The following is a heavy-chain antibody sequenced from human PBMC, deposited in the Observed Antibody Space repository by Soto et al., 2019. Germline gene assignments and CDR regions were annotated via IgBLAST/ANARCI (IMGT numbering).Heavy chain of an antibody. V-gene: IGHV3-48*03. J-gene: IGHJ6*02. Sequence: EVQLVESGGGLVQPGGSLRLSCAASGFTFSSYEMNWVRQAPGKGLEWVSYISSSGSTIYYADSVKGRFTISRDNAKNSLYLQMNSLRAEDTAVYYCARDHRVRDIVVVVAATRGYYYGMDVWGQGTTVTVSS. CDR1: GFTFSSYE. CDR2: ISSSGSTI. CDR3: ARDHRVRDIVVVVAATRGYYYGMDV. D-gene: IGHD2-15*01.